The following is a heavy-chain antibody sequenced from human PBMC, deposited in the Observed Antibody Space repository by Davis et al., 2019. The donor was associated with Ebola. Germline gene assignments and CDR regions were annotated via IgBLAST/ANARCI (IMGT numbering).Heavy chain of an antibody. V-gene: IGHV1-8*01. CDR1: GYTFTSYD. D-gene: IGHD4-17*01. CDR3: ARARGESRAATYYFDY. J-gene: IGHJ4*02. Sequence: ASVKVSCKASGYTFTSYDINWVRQATGQGLEWMGWMNPNSGNTGYAQKFQGRVTMTRNTSISTAYMELSSLRSEDTAVYYCARARGESRAATYYFDYWGQGTLVTVSS. CDR2: MNPNSGNT.